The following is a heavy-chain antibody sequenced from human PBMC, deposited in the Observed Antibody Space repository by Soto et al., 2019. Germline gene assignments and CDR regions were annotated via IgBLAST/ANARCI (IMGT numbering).Heavy chain of an antibody. J-gene: IGHJ6*02. CDR2: ISPYTGNT. Sequence: QVQLVQSGDEVKKPGASVKVSCKASGYIFVNYGIAWVRQAPRQRLEWMGWISPYTGNTHSASKVQGRLTMTTDTSTSTAYMDLGSLTSDGTAVYYCVMVDNYVTPTPQDVWGQGTTVTVSS. D-gene: IGHD3-16*01. CDR3: VMVDNYVTPTPQDV. CDR1: GYIFVNYG. V-gene: IGHV1-18*01.